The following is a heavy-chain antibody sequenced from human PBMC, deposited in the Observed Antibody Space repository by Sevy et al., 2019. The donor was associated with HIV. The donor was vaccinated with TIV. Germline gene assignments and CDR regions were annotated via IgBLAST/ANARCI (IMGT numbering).Heavy chain of an antibody. D-gene: IGHD3-10*01. CDR2: ITGTGGDA. V-gene: IGHV3-23*01. CDR1: GFSFYSYA. CDR3: AKVRGSGRYDFDY. Sequence: GGSLRLSCTPSGFSFYSYALTWVRQAPGRGLEWVSSITGTGGDAYYADSVRGRFTISRDNFKNILYLQMDSLRVEDTAVYYCAKVRGSGRYDFDYWDQGTLVTVSS. J-gene: IGHJ4*02.